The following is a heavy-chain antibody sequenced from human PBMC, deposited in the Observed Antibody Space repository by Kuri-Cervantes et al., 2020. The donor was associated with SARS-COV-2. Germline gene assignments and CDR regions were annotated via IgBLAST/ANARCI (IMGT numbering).Heavy chain of an antibody. V-gene: IGHV3-11*04. CDR1: GFTFSDYY. D-gene: IGHD1-26*01. CDR3: ARGGSYYQAFDY. CDR2: ISSSGSTI. J-gene: IGHJ4*02. Sequence: GESLKISCAASGFTFSDYYMSWIRQAPGKGLEWVSYISSSGSTIYYADSVKGRFTISRDNAKNSLYLQMNSLRAEDTAVYYCARGGSYYQAFDYWGQGTQVTVSS.